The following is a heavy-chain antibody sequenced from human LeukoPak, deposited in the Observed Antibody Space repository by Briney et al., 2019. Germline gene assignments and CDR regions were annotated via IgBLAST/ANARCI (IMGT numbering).Heavy chain of an antibody. Sequence: ASVKVSCKASGYTFTTYAMNWVRQAPGQGPQWMGWINTNTGNPTYAQGFTGRFVFSLDTSVSTAYLQISSLKAEDTAVYYCARGRHFDILTGVDYWGQGTLVTVSS. CDR1: GYTFTTYA. D-gene: IGHD3-9*01. CDR3: ARGRHFDILTGVDY. CDR2: INTNTGNP. J-gene: IGHJ4*02. V-gene: IGHV7-4-1*02.